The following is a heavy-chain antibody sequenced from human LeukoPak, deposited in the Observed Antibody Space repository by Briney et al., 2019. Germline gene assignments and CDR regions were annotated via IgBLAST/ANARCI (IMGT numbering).Heavy chain of an antibody. Sequence: GRTLRLSCAASGFTISSYGMHWVRQAPGKGLEWVADISYDGSNKYYADSEKGRFTISRDNSKNTLYLQMNTLRAEDTAVYYCAKDRYDILTGYQGLYYWGQGTLVTVSS. CDR2: ISYDGSNK. CDR1: GFTISSYG. D-gene: IGHD3-9*01. CDR3: AKDRYDILTGYQGLYY. V-gene: IGHV3-30*18. J-gene: IGHJ4*02.